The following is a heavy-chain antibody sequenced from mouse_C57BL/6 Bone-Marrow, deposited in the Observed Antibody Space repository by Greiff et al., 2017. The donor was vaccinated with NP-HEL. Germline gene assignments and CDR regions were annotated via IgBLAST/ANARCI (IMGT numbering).Heavy chain of an antibody. V-gene: IGHV10-3*01. CDR3: VRDLYYDYDNFAY. D-gene: IGHD2-4*01. J-gene: IGHJ3*01. Sequence: VKDRFTISRDDSQSMLYLQMNNLKTEDTAMYYCVRDLYYDYDNFAYWGQGTLVTVSA.